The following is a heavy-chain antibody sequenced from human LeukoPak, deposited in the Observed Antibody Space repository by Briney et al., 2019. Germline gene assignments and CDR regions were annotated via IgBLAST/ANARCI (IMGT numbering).Heavy chain of an antibody. CDR1: GVSISSYY. CDR2: ISYSGST. D-gene: IGHD6-19*01. CDR3: ARRPGYSSGHLDY. V-gene: IGHV4-59*08. Sequence: PSETLSLTCTVSGVSISSYYWSWIRQPPGKGLEWIGYISYSGSTNYNPSLKSRVTISVDTSKNQFSLRLSSVTAADTAVYYCARRPGYSSGHLDYWGQGTLVTVSS. J-gene: IGHJ4*02.